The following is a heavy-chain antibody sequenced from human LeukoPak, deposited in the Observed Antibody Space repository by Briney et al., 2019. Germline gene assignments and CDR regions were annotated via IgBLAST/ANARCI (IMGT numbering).Heavy chain of an antibody. V-gene: IGHV3-23*01. CDR2: ISGSGGST. CDR3: TKRPYYFDY. Sequence: GGSLRLSCAASGFTFSSYAMSWVRQAPGKGLGWVSAISGSGGSTYYADSVRGRFTISRDNSKNTLYLQTTSLRAEDTAVHYCTKRPYYFDYWGQGTLVTVSS. CDR1: GFTFSSYA. J-gene: IGHJ4*02.